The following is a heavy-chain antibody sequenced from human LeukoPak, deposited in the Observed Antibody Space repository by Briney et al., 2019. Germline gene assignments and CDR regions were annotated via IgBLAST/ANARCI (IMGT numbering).Heavy chain of an antibody. D-gene: IGHD3-22*01. V-gene: IGHV3-15*01. J-gene: IGHJ6*02. CDR1: GFTLSNAW. CDR2: IKSKTDGGTT. CDR3: TTADYYDSSGYDYYYYGMDV. Sequence: GGSLRLSCAASGFTLSNAWMSWVRQAPGKGLEWVGRIKSKTDGGTTDYAAPVKGRFTISRDDSKNTLYLQMNSLKTEDTAVYYCTTADYYDSSGYDYYYYGMDVWGQGTTVTVSS.